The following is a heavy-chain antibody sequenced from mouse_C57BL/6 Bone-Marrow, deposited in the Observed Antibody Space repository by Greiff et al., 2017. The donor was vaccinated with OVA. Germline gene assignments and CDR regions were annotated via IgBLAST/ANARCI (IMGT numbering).Heavy chain of an antibody. Sequence: EVQGVESGGGLVKPGGSLKLSCAASGFTFSSYTMSWVRQTPEKRLEWVATISGGGGNTYYPDSVKGRFTISRDNAKNTLYLQMSSLRSEDTALYYCARHGMGLFAYWSQGTLVTVSA. V-gene: IGHV5-9*01. D-gene: IGHD4-1*01. CDR1: GFTFSSYT. CDR2: ISGGGGNT. J-gene: IGHJ3*01. CDR3: ARHGMGLFAY.